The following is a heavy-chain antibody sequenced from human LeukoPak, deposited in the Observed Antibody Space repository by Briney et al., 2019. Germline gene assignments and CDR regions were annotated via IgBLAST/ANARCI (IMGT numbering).Heavy chain of an antibody. V-gene: IGHV1-2*02. J-gene: IGHJ4*02. D-gene: IGHD2-2*01. CDR3: AREDIVVVPAAYDY. CDR1: GYTFTGYY. Sequence: ASVKVSCKASGYTFTGYYMHWVRQAPGQGLEWMGWINPNGGGTNYAQKFQGRVTMTRDTSISTAYMELSRLRSDVTAVYYCAREDIVVVPAAYDYWGQGTLVTVSS. CDR2: INPNGGGT.